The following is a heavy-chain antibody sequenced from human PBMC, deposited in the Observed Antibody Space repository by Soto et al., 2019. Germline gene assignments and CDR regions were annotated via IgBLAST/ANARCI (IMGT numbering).Heavy chain of an antibody. V-gene: IGHV3-15*01. CDR2: IKSKTDGVTT. J-gene: IGHJ4*01. CDR3: ITSAVGATKLAFDY. Sequence: GGSLRLSCAASGFTFSNAGMSWVRQAPGKGLEWVGRIKSKTDGVTTDYAARVKGRFTISRDDSKNTLYLQMNSLKTEDTAVYYCITSAVGATKLAFDYWGHGTLVTGSS. CDR1: GFTFSNAG. D-gene: IGHD1-26*01.